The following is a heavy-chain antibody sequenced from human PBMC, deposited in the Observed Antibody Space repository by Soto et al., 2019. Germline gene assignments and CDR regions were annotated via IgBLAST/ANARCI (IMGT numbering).Heavy chain of an antibody. D-gene: IGHD3-10*01. Sequence: SETLSLTCTVSGGSISSSSYYWGWIRQPPGKGLEWIGSIYYSGSTYYNPSLKSRVTISVDTSKNQFSLKLSSVTAADTAVYYCARSGYMDRGYFDYWGQGTLVIVSS. CDR3: ARSGYMDRGYFDY. CDR1: GGSISSSSYY. CDR2: IYYSGST. J-gene: IGHJ4*02. V-gene: IGHV4-39*01.